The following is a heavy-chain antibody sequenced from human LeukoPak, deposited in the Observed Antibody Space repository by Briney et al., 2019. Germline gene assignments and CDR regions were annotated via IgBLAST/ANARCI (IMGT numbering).Heavy chain of an antibody. CDR3: ARDNTALIISDYYYMDV. D-gene: IGHD5-18*01. J-gene: IGHJ6*03. Sequence: SETLSLTCTVSGGSISSSSYYWGWIRQPPGKGLEWIGSIYYSGSTYYNPSLKSRVTISLDTSKNQFSLKLSSVTAADTAVYYCARDNTALIISDYYYMDVWGKGTTVTVSS. V-gene: IGHV4-39*07. CDR1: GGSISSSSYY. CDR2: IYYSGST.